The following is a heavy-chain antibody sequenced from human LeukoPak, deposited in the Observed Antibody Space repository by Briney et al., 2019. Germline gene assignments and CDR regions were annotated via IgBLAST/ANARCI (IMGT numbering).Heavy chain of an antibody. CDR2: IYYSGST. J-gene: IGHJ5*02. Sequence: SETLSLTCTVSGGSISSSSYYWGWIRQPPGKGWEWFGSIYYSGSTYYNPSLKSRVTISVDTSKTQFSLKLSSVTAADTAVYYCARDGYSGSYSGWYDPWGQGTLVTVSS. CDR1: GGSISSSSYY. D-gene: IGHD1-26*01. CDR3: ARDGYSGSYSGWYDP. V-gene: IGHV4-39*07.